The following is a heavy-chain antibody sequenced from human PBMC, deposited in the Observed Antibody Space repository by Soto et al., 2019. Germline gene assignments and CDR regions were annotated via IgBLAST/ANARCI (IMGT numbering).Heavy chain of an antibody. CDR1: GFTFSNNG. CDR2: ISSSSSYI. D-gene: IGHD3-16*01. CDR3: ARVLWRSIAVFDH. J-gene: IGHJ4*02. Sequence: EVQLVESGGGLVKPGGSLRLSCAASGFTFSNNGMNWVRQAPGKGLEWVSSISSSSSYIYYADSVKGRFTISRDNAKNSVYLQMSTLRAEDTAVYYCARVLWRSIAVFDHWGQGTLVTVSS. V-gene: IGHV3-21*06.